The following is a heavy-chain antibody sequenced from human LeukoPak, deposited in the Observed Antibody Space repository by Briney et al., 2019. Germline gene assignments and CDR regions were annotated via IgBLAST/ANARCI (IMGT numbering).Heavy chain of an antibody. Sequence: GGSLRLSCAASGITFNNYGLNWVRQAPGKGLEWVAFIRYDGSNKYYADSVKGRFTISRDNSKNTLYLQMNSLRAEDTAVYYCAKEGYCSGGSCYSPYYFDYWGQGTLVTVSS. V-gene: IGHV3-30*02. J-gene: IGHJ4*02. CDR2: IRYDGSNK. D-gene: IGHD2-15*01. CDR1: GITFNNYG. CDR3: AKEGYCSGGSCYSPYYFDY.